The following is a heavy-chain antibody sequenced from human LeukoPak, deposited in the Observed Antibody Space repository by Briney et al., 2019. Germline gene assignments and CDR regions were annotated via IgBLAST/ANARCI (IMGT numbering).Heavy chain of an antibody. CDR2: ISGSGGST. J-gene: IGHJ4*02. D-gene: IGHD2-15*01. V-gene: IGHV3-23*01. Sequence: GGSLRLSCAASGFTFSSYAMGWVRQAPGKGLEWVSAISGSGGSTYYADSVKGRFTISRDNSKNTLYLQMNSLRAEDTAVYYCAKPKEYCSGGSCYQYYFDYWGQGTLVTVSS. CDR1: GFTFSSYA. CDR3: AKPKEYCSGGSCYQYYFDY.